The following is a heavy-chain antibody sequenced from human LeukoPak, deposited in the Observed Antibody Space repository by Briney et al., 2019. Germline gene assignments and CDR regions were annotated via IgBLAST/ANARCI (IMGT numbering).Heavy chain of an antibody. CDR1: GGSISSYY. CDR3: ARVGGRFFDWFFDS. D-gene: IGHD3-9*01. J-gene: IGHJ4*02. V-gene: IGHV4-59*01. CDR2: IYYSGST. Sequence: SETLSLTCTVSGGSISSYYWSWLRQPPGKGLEWIGYIYYSGSTNYNPSLKSRVTISIDTSKNQFSLKLTSVTAADTAVYYCARVGGRFFDWFFDSWGQGTLVTVSS.